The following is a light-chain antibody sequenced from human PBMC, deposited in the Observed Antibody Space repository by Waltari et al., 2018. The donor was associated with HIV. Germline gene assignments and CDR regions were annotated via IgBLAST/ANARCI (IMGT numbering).Light chain of an antibody. Sequence: EIVLTQFPASLSLSPGERATFSCRAGQNVSTSLAWYQHRPGQAPRLLIYDASKRVTGIPGRVSGSGSGTDFTFSISRLEPEDSAIYYCQQRDNWGMYTFGQGTRLEI. CDR3: QQRDNWGMYT. CDR2: DAS. V-gene: IGKV3-11*01. J-gene: IGKJ2*01. CDR1: QNVSTS.